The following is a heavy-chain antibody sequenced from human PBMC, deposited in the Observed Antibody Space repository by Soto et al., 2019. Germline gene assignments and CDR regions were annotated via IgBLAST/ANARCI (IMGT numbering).Heavy chain of an antibody. D-gene: IGHD1-26*01. CDR1: GGTFSSNA. CDR2: IIPIFGTA. V-gene: IGHV1-69*01. J-gene: IGHJ4*02. Sequence: QAQLVQSGAEVKKPGSSVKVSCKASGGTFSSNAVSWVRQAPGQGLEWMGGIIPIFGTANYAQKFQGRVTISADESTGTAYMELSSLRSEATAVYYCSRAGYHLWSSGSPCTRGYLDSWGQGTRVAVPS. CDR3: SRAGYHLWSSGSPCTRGYLDS.